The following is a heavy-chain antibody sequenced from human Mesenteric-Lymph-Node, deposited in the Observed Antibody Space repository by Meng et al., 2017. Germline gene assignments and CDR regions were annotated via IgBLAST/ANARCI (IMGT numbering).Heavy chain of an antibody. D-gene: IGHD3-16*01. J-gene: IGHJ4*02. V-gene: IGHV3-74*01. CDR3: ARDMMD. Sequence: GESLKISCAASGFTFSRYYMHWVRQTPGKGLIWVSRINPDGSSSNNADSVKGRFTVSRDNSKNTLYLQMNSLRAEDTAMYYCARDMMDLGQGTLVTVSS. CDR2: INPDGSSS. CDR1: GFTFSRYY.